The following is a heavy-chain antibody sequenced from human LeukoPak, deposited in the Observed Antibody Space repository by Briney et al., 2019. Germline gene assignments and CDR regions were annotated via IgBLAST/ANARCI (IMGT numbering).Heavy chain of an antibody. J-gene: IGHJ6*02. V-gene: IGHV3-74*01. CDR3: AKDLSSHGSGTTGGRYGMDV. D-gene: IGHD3-16*02. CDR1: GFTFSSYW. CDR2: INTDGSST. Sequence: GGSLRLSCAASGFTFSSYWMHWVRQAPGKGLVWVSRINTDGSSTSYADSVKGRFTISRDNAKNTRYLQMNSLRAEDTAVYDCAKDLSSHGSGTTGGRYGMDVWGQGTTVTVSS.